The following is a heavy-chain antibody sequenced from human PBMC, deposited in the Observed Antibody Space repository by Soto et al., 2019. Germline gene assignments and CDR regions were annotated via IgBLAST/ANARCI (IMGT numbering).Heavy chain of an antibody. CDR3: ARDQTGITTTGGGRIDH. J-gene: IGHJ4*02. CDR1: EFTFITHP. V-gene: IGHV3-30-3*01. Sequence: QVQLVESGGAVVRPGSPLRLSCAAPEFTFITHPFPWFRKVQGRGRDCGPIFSFDGSNKYYADSVKGRFTISRDNSKNTLYLQMSGLTPEDTAVYYCARDQTGITTTGGGRIDHWGQGTLVTVSS. D-gene: IGHD1-20*01. CDR2: FSFDGSNK.